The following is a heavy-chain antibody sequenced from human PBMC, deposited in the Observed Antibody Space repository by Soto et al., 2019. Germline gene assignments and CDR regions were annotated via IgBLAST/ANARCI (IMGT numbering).Heavy chain of an antibody. CDR1: GYTFTSYG. V-gene: IGHV1-18*04. CDR2: ISSYNGDT. Sequence: QVQLVQSGAEVKKPGASVKVSCKASGYTFTSYGISWVRQAPGQGLEWMGWISSYNGDTNYAQKLQGRVTMTTDTPTSTAYMELRSLRSDDTAMYYCARDLNTRSYYNYWGQGTLVTVSS. CDR3: ARDLNTRSYYNY. D-gene: IGHD1-26*01. J-gene: IGHJ4*02.